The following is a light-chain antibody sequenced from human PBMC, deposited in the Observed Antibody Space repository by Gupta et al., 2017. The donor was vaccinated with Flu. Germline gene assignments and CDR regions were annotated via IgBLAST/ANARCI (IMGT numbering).Light chain of an antibody. V-gene: IGKV3-20*01. CDR1: QSVSSSY. Sequence: EIVLTQSPGTLSSSPGERATLPCRASQSVSSSYLAWYQQKPGQAPRLLIYGASSGATGLPDRCSGSGSGTDVTLTISRLEPEDVAVYYCQQFGTSTGWTFGQGTKVEIK. CDR2: GAS. CDR3: QQFGTSTGWT. J-gene: IGKJ1*01.